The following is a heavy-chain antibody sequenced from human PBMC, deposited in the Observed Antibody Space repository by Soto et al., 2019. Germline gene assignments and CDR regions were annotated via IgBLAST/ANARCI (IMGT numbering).Heavy chain of an antibody. V-gene: IGHV4-31*03. Sequence: QVQLQESGPGLVKPSQTLSLTCTLSGGSISNGGYYWSWIRQHPGKGLEWIGYIYYSGSTYYNPSRKSRVTISVDTSKNQVSLKLSSMTAADTAVYYCAGAWIQTRYFDLWGRGTLVTVSS. D-gene: IGHD5-18*01. CDR2: IYYSGST. J-gene: IGHJ2*01. CDR3: AGAWIQTRYFDL. CDR1: GGSISNGGYY.